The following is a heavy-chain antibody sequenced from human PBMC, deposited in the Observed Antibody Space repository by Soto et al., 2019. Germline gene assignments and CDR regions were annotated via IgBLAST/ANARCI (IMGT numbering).Heavy chain of an antibody. V-gene: IGHV4-34*01. D-gene: IGHD2-8*02. Sequence: QVQLQQWGAGLLKPSETLSLTCAVYGGSFSGYYWTWIRQPPGTGLEWIGEINHSGSTNYNPSHKSRVTISVDTSQNQFSLKLTSVTAEDTAVYYCARDKITGLFDYWGQGTLVTVSS. J-gene: IGHJ4*02. CDR2: INHSGST. CDR1: GGSFSGYY. CDR3: ARDKITGLFDY.